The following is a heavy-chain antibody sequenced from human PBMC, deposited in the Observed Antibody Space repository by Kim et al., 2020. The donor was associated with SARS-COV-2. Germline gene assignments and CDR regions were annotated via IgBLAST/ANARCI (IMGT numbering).Heavy chain of an antibody. CDR3: TRGFGVVIIYGMDV. V-gene: IGHV3-49*04. J-gene: IGHJ6*02. Sequence: GGSLRLSCTASGFTFGDYAMSWVRQAPGKGLEWVGFIRSKAYGGTTEYAASVKGRFTISRDDSKSIAYLQMNSLKTEDTAVYYCTRGFGVVIIYGMDVWGQGTTVTVSS. CDR2: IRSKAYGGTT. CDR1: GFTFGDYA. D-gene: IGHD3-3*01.